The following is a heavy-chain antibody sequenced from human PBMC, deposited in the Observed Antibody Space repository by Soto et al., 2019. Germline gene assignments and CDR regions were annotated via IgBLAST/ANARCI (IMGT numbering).Heavy chain of an antibody. V-gene: IGHV2-5*01. D-gene: IGHD6-19*01. Sequence: QITLKESGPTLVKPTQTLTLTCTFSGFSLSTRGVGVGWIRQSPGKALQWLALIYWNGDKRYNPSLKTRLTITRDTSKNQVVLTLTNMDPVDTATYYCAHRHSGWFLFDYWGQGTLVTVSS. CDR1: GFSLSTRGVG. J-gene: IGHJ4*02. CDR3: AHRHSGWFLFDY. CDR2: IYWNGDK.